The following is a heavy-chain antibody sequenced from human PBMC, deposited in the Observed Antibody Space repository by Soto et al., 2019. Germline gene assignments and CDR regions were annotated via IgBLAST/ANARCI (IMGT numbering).Heavy chain of an antibody. V-gene: IGHV1-69*01. D-gene: IGHD2-2*01. J-gene: IGHJ6*02. Sequence: QVQLVQSGAEVKKPGSSVKVSCKASGGTFSSYAISWVRQAPGQGLEWMGGIIPTSGTANYAQKFQGRVTITADESTSTAYMELSSLRSEDTAVYYCARSQGSSTSLEIYYYYYYGMDGWGQGTTVTVSS. CDR1: GGTFSSYA. CDR3: ARSQGSSTSLEIYYYYYYGMDG. CDR2: IIPTSGTA.